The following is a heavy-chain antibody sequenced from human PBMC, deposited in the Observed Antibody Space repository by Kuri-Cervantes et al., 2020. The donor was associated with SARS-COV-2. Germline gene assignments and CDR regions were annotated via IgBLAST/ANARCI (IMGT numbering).Heavy chain of an antibody. D-gene: IGHD6-13*01. CDR2: IWYDGSNK. Sequence: GESLKISCAASGFTFSSYGMHWVRQAPGKGLEWVAVIWYDGSNKYYADSVKGRFTISRDNSKNTLYLQMNSLRAEDTAVYYCAKKFESSGIAAAGTEMYFDYWGQGTLVTVSS. CDR1: GFTFSSYG. J-gene: IGHJ4*02. V-gene: IGHV3-33*06. CDR3: AKKFESSGIAAAGTEMYFDY.